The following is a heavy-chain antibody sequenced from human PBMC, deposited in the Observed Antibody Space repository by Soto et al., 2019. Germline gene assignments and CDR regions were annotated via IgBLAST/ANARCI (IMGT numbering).Heavy chain of an antibody. CDR2: INHSGST. V-gene: IGHV4-34*01. D-gene: IGHD3-22*01. J-gene: IGHJ6*02. CDR1: GGSGGSFSGYY. Sequence: QVQLQQWGAGLLKPSETLSLTCAVYGGSGGSFSGYYWSWIRQPPGKGLEWIGEINHSGSTNYNPALNSPVTIPVDPPKNRFSLKLSSVTAADTAVYFCARHNYASSGYYHYYYGMDVWGQGTTVTVSS. CDR3: ARHNYASSGYYHYYYGMDV.